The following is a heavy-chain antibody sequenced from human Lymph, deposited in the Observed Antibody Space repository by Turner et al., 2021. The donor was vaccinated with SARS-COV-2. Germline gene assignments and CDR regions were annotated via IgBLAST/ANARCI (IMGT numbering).Heavy chain of an antibody. V-gene: IGHV1-69*10. CDR2: IIPRRDIA. CDR1: GGPFSSYA. D-gene: IGHD1-20*01. Sequence: VQLVQSGAEVNTPGSSVTVSCKACGGPFSSYAMSWVRQAPGQGLEWMVGIIPRRDIANYAQKFQSRVTMTADKSSSTAYMELSSLRSEDTAVYYCARDVTGPLGYWGQGTLVTVSS. J-gene: IGHJ4*02. CDR3: ARDVTGPLGY.